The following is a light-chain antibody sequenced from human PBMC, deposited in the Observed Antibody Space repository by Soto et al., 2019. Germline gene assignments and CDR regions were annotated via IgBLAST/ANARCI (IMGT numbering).Light chain of an antibody. J-gene: IGKJ3*01. V-gene: IGKV3-15*01. CDR3: QQYNNWPRIT. CDR2: GAS. CDR1: QSVGSN. Sequence: EIMMTQSPGTLSVSPGERATLSCRASQSVGSNLAWYQQKPGQAPRLLIYGASIRATGIPATFSGSGSGTEFTLTISSLQSEDFAVYYCQQYNNWPRITFGPGTKVDVK.